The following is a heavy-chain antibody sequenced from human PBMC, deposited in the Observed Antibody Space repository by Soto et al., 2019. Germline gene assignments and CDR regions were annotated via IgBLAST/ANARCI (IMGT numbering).Heavy chain of an antibody. Sequence: SVKVSCKASGGTFSSYAISWVRQAPGQGLEWMGGIIPIFGTANYAQKCKGRVTITADESTSTAYMELSSLRSEDTAVYYCARGTYDYVWGSYLQRPYYYYYGMDVWGQGTTVTVS. J-gene: IGHJ6*02. D-gene: IGHD3-16*02. CDR1: GGTFSSYA. CDR2: IIPIFGTA. V-gene: IGHV1-69*13. CDR3: ARGTYDYVWGSYLQRPYYYYYGMDV.